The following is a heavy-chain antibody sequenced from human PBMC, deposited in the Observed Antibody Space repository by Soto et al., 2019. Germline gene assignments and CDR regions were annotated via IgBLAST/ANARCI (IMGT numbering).Heavy chain of an antibody. CDR3: ASSLRMAGIGNYYYGMDV. D-gene: IGHD6-19*01. V-gene: IGHV1-69*13. Sequence: GASVKVSCKASGYTFTSYAMHWVRQAPGQGLEWMGGIMPIFGGPDYAQRFRGRVTITADEVTRTAFMELRGLTSEDTATYYCASSLRMAGIGNYYYGMDVWGQGTTVTVSS. CDR1: GYTFTSYA. J-gene: IGHJ6*02. CDR2: IMPIFGGP.